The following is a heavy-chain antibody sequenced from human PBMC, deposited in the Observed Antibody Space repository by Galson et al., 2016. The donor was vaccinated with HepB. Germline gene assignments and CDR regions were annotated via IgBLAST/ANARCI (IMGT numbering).Heavy chain of an antibody. V-gene: IGHV3-74*01. CDR2: INNDGSST. CDR3: VRGPRGESPFFL. Sequence: SLRLSCAASGFTLSSYWMHWVRQAPGKGLVWVSRINNDGSSTNYADSVKGRFTISRDNANNTLYLQMNSLRAEDTAVYYCVRGPRGESPFFLWGQGTLVTVSS. J-gene: IGHJ4*02. D-gene: IGHD2/OR15-2a*01. CDR1: GFTLSSYW.